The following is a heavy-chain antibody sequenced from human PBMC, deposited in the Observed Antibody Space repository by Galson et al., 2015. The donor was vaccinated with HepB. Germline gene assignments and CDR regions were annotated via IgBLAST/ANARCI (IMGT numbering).Heavy chain of an antibody. CDR1: GGSVGRGGYY. V-gene: IGHV4-31*03. D-gene: IGHD6-19*01. J-gene: IGHJ6*02. CDR2: IHHSGYT. CDR3: ARDGPLRHVAVSGPVRRNYYFGLAV. Sequence: TLSLTCTVSGGSVGRGGYYWTWIRQHPGKGLEWIGYIHHSGYTNYNPSLKSRLTISLDTSKNHLSLNLSSVTAADTAVYFCARDGPLRHVAVSGPVRRNYYFGLAVWGHGTTVTVSS.